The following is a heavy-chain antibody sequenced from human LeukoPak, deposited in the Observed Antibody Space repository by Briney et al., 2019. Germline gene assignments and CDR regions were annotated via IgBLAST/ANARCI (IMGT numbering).Heavy chain of an antibody. CDR1: GFTFSSYW. CDR3: ARDLQGMYYDILTGPFVDY. Sequence: GGSLRLSCGASGFTFSSYWMHWVRQAPGKGLVWVSRINSDGSSTSYADSVKGRFTISRDNAKNTLYLQMNSLRAEDTAVYYCARDLQGMYYDILTGPFVDYWGQGTLVTVSS. D-gene: IGHD3-9*01. CDR2: INSDGSST. V-gene: IGHV3-74*01. J-gene: IGHJ4*02.